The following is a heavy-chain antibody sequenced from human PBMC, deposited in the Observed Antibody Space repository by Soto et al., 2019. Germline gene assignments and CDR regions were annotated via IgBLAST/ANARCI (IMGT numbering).Heavy chain of an antibody. J-gene: IGHJ6*02. Sequence: PSETLSLTCTVSGGSISSGDYYWSWIRQPPGKGLEWIGYIYYSGSTYYNPSLKSRVTISVDTSKNQFSLKLSSVTAADTAVYYCARDLGYYGSGGYYYYGMDVWGQGTTVTVSS. CDR3: ARDLGYYGSGGYYYYGMDV. V-gene: IGHV4-30-4*01. CDR2: IYYSGST. D-gene: IGHD3-10*01. CDR1: GGSISSGDYY.